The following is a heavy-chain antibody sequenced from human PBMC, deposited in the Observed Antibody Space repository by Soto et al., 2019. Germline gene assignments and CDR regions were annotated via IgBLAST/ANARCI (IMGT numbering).Heavy chain of an antibody. CDR2: IIPIFGTA. J-gene: IGHJ6*02. V-gene: IGHV1-69*13. Sequence: SVKVSCKASGGTFSSYASSWVLQAPGQGLEWMGGIIPIFGTANYAQKFQGRVTITADESTSTAYMELSSLRSEGTAVYYCARARDYDILTGHPPYYYYGMDVWGQGTTVTVSS. CDR1: GGTFSSYA. CDR3: ARARDYDILTGHPPYYYYGMDV. D-gene: IGHD3-9*01.